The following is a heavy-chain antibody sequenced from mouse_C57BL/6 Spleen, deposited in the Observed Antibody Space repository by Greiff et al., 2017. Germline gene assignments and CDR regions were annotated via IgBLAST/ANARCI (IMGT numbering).Heavy chain of an antibody. Sequence: VQLKQSGAELVRPGASVKLSCTASGFNIKDYYMHWVKQRPEQGLEWIGRIDPEDGDTEYAPKFQGKATMTADTSSNTAYLQLSSLTSEDTAVYYCTTGDGYYVGYYAMDYWGQGTSVTVSS. CDR3: TTGDGYYVGYYAMDY. D-gene: IGHD2-3*01. CDR2: IDPEDGDT. J-gene: IGHJ4*01. V-gene: IGHV14-1*01. CDR1: GFNIKDYY.